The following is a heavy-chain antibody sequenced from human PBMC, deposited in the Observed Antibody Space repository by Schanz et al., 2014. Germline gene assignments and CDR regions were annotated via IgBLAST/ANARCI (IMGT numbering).Heavy chain of an antibody. CDR2: ISVYNHTK. D-gene: IGHD2-21*02. J-gene: IGHJ4*02. Sequence: QVQLVQSGPEVKKPGATVKLSCKASGYIFINSGISWVRQAPGQGLEWMGWISVYNHTKEYEQKFQGRFTMTTDTSTSTAYMALTDLRSDDTAVYYCARDRRLVSRDGLYYFDTWGQGTLVTVSS. CDR3: ARDRRLVSRDGLYYFDT. CDR1: GYIFINSG. V-gene: IGHV1-18*01.